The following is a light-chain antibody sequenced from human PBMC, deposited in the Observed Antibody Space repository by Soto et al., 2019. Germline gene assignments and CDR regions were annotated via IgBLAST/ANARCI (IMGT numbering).Light chain of an antibody. CDR1: QSINKY. J-gene: IGKJ2*01. V-gene: IGKV1-39*01. CDR2: AAS. CDR3: QQSYSSPPYT. Sequence: DIQMTQSPSSLSASVGDRVTITCRASQSINKYLNWYQKKPGKAPKLLIYAASSLQSGVPSRFSGSGSGTDFTLTISSLQPEDFASYFCQQSYSSPPYTFAQGTKLEIK.